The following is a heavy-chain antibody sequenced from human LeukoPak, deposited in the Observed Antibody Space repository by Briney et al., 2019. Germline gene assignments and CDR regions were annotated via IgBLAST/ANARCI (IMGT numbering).Heavy chain of an antibody. Sequence: SETLSLTCAVYGGSFSGYYWSWIRQPPGKGLERIGEINHSGSTNYNPSLKSRVTISVDTSKNQFSLKLSSVTAADTAVYYCARGRTYYYDSSGYRFDYWGQGTLVTVSS. D-gene: IGHD3-22*01. CDR1: GGSFSGYY. CDR3: ARGRTYYYDSSGYRFDY. CDR2: INHSGST. J-gene: IGHJ4*02. V-gene: IGHV4-34*01.